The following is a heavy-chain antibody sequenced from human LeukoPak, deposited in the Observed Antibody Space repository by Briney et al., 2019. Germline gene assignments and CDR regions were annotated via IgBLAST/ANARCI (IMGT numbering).Heavy chain of an antibody. V-gene: IGHV3-23*01. J-gene: IGHJ4*02. Sequence: GGSLRLSCAASGLTFSTYAMSWVRQAPGKGLEWVSSISGSGGGTYYADSVKGRFTISRDNSKNSLFLQMNNLRAEDTAVYYCSKRGAYYFDYWGQGTLSPSPQ. D-gene: IGHD1-26*01. CDR3: SKRGAYYFDY. CDR2: ISGSGGGT. CDR1: GLTFSTYA.